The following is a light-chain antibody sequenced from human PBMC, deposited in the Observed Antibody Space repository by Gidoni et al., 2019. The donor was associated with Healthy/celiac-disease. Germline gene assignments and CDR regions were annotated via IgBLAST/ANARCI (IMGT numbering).Light chain of an antibody. CDR2: EVS. V-gene: IGLV2-8*01. CDR3: SSYAGSNNFGV. CDR1: SSDVGGYHY. J-gene: IGLJ1*01. Sequence: QSALTQPPSASGSPGQSVTISCTGTSSDVGGYHYVSWYQQHPGKAPKLMIYEVSKRPSGVPDRFSGSKSGNTASLTVSGLQAEDEADYYCSSYAGSNNFGVFGTGTKVTV.